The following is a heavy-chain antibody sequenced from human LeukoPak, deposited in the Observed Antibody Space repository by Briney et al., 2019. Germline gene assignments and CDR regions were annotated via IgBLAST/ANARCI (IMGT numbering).Heavy chain of an antibody. CDR2: IYYSGST. V-gene: IGHV4-61*01. CDR3: ARGYCSSTSCQPNLDH. J-gene: IGHJ4*02. Sequence: SETLSLTCTVSGGSVSSGSYYWSWIRQPPGKGLEWIGYIYYSGSTSYNPSLKSRVAISVDTSKNQFSLKLSSVTAADTAVYYCARGYCSSTSCQPNLDHWGQGTLVTVSS. D-gene: IGHD2-2*01. CDR1: GGSVSSGSYY.